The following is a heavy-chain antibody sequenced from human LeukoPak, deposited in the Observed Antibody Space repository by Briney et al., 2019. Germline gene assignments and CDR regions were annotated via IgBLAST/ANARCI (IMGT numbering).Heavy chain of an antibody. CDR2: IYYSGST. CDR1: GFTFGSYA. J-gene: IGHJ3*02. V-gene: IGHV4-39*01. CDR3: ARPRNLYYDSSGLSAFDI. D-gene: IGHD3-22*01. Sequence: GSLRLSCAASGFTFGSYAMSWVRQAPGKGLEWIGSIYYSGSTYYNPSLKSRVTISVDTSKNQFSLKLSSVTAADTAVYYCARPRNLYYDSSGLSAFDIWGQGTMDTVSS.